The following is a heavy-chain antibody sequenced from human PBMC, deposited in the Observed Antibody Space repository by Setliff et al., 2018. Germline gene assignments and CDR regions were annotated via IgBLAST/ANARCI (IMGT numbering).Heavy chain of an antibody. V-gene: IGHV1-2*02. CDR1: GYTFGAHY. J-gene: IGHJ4*02. CDR2: INPNSGDT. Sequence: ASVKVSCKASGYTFGAHYIHWVRQAPGQGFEWMGWINPNSGDTNYAQNFQGRVTMTRDTSINTAYMELRSLTSDDMAVYYCARGYCDGIGCPAPLYYFDSWGQGTLVTVSS. D-gene: IGHD2-21*01. CDR3: ARGYCDGIGCPAPLYYFDS.